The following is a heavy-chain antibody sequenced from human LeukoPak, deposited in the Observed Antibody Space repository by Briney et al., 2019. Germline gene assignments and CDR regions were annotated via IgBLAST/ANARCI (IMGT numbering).Heavy chain of an antibody. V-gene: IGHV3-23*01. Sequence: GGSLRLSCAASGFTFSSYAMSWVRQAPGKGLEWVSAISGSGDGTYYADSVKGRFTISRDNSKNSLYLQMNSLRAEDTAVYYCAKAVRLPDFDYWGQGTLVTVSS. CDR1: GFTFSSYA. J-gene: IGHJ4*02. CDR3: AKAVRLPDFDY. CDR2: ISGSGDGT. D-gene: IGHD6-19*01.